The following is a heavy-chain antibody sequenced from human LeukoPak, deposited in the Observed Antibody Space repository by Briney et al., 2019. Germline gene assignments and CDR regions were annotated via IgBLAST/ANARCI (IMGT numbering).Heavy chain of an antibody. CDR3: ARDLVTVTKGFDI. CDR2: ISYRGGA. J-gene: IGHJ3*02. V-gene: IGHV4-59*11. D-gene: IGHD4-17*01. Sequence: SETLSLTCTVSGDSFSSHYWSWVRQPPGKGLEWIGDISYRGGATYNPSLKSRVTISIDTSKNHFSLRLSSVTAAETAVYYCARDLVTVTKGFDIWGQGTMVSVSS. CDR1: GDSFSSHY.